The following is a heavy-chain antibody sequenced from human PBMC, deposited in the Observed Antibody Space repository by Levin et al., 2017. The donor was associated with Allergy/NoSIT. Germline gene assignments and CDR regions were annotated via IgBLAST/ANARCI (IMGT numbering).Heavy chain of an antibody. J-gene: IGHJ5*02. CDR2: ISSSSSTI. D-gene: IGHD1-26*01. Sequence: PGGSLRLSCAASGFTFSSYSMNWVRQAPGKGLEWVSYISSSSSTIYYADSVKGRFTISRDNAKNSLYLQMNSLRAEDTAVYYCATAPRGLLTNRRPNWFDPWGQGTLVTVSS. V-gene: IGHV3-48*01. CDR1: GFTFSSYS. CDR3: ATAPRGLLTNRRPNWFDP.